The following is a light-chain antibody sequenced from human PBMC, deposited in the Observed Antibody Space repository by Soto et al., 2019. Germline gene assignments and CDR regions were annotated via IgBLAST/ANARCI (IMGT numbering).Light chain of an antibody. CDR2: GAS. J-gene: IGKJ4*01. Sequence: EIVLTQSPGTLSLSPGEIGTLSCRASQSVSSRYLAWYQQKPGQAPRLLIYGASSRATGIPDRFSGSGSGTDFTLTITRLEPEDFAVYYCQQYGSSPPLTFGGGTKVEIK. V-gene: IGKV3-20*01. CDR1: QSVSSRY. CDR3: QQYGSSPPLT.